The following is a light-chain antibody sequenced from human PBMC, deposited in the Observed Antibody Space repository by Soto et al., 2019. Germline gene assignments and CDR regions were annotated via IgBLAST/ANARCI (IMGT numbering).Light chain of an antibody. CDR1: SSDVGAYNY. CDR2: EVS. CDR3: SSYTSSSTYV. Sequence: QSVLTQPASVSGSPGQSLTISCTGTSSDVGAYNYVSWYQQHPGKAPKLLIYEVSNQPSGVSNRFSGSKSGNTASLTSSGLQAEDEADYYCSSYTSSSTYVFATGAKVTVL. V-gene: IGLV2-14*01. J-gene: IGLJ1*01.